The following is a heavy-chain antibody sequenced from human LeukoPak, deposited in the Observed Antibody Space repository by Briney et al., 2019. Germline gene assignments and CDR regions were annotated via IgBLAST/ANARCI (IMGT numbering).Heavy chain of an antibody. V-gene: IGHV1-2*02. CDR1: GYTFTGYY. Sequence: ASVKVSCKASGYTFTGYYMHWVRQAPGQGLEWMGWINPNSGGTNYAQKFQGRVTITADESTSTAYMELSSLRSEDTAVYYCARGPRVLEGYYFDYWGQGTLVTVSS. CDR2: INPNSGGT. D-gene: IGHD5-24*01. J-gene: IGHJ4*02. CDR3: ARGPRVLEGYYFDY.